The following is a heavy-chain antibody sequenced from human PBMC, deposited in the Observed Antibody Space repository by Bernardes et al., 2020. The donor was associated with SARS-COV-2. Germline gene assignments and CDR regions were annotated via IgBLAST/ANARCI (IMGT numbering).Heavy chain of an antibody. D-gene: IGHD5-18*01. CDR1: GFIFSDFW. CDR3: LRGGSGSSYGQFDP. Sequence: GGSLRLSCAASGFIFSDFWMTWVRQAPGKGLVWVSRINTDGSRTDYADSMKGRFTISRDNARNTLYLQINSLRADETAVYYCLRGGSGSSYGQFDPWGQGILVTVSS. CDR2: INTDGSRT. J-gene: IGHJ5*02. V-gene: IGHV3-74*01.